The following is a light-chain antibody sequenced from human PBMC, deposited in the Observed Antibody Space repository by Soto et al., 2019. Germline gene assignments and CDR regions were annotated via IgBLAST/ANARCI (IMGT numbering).Light chain of an antibody. CDR3: QQYNSYSWT. Sequence: DIQMTQSPSTLSASVGDRVTITCRASQSINSWLAWFQQKPGKAPKLLIYKASSLESGVPSRFSGSGSETEFTLTISSLQPDDFATYYCQQYNSYSWTFGQGTKVDIK. CDR2: KAS. CDR1: QSINSW. J-gene: IGKJ1*01. V-gene: IGKV1-5*03.